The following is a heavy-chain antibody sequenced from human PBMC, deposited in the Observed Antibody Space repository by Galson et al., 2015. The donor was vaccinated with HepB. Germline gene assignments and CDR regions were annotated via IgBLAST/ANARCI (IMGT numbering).Heavy chain of an antibody. CDR2: INPDGSFS. CDR1: GFSFSTHW. D-gene: IGHD5-24*01. CDR3: ARDERDGYNDAFDM. Sequence: SLRLSCAASGFSFSTHWMDWVRQVPGKGLVWVSRINPDGSFSNYADFAKGRFTISRDNAKNMLFLQLNNLRAEDTALYYCARDERDGYNDAFDMWGQGTLVMVSS. V-gene: IGHV3-74*01. J-gene: IGHJ3*02.